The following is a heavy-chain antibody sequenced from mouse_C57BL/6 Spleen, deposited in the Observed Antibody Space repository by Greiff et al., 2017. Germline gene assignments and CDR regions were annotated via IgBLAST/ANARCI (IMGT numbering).Heavy chain of an antibody. CDR2: INYDGSN. J-gene: IGHJ2*01. CDR1: GYSITSGYY. V-gene: IGHV3-6*01. D-gene: IGHD1-1*01. Sequence: VQLQQSGPGLVKPSQSLSLTCSVTGYSITSGYYWNWIRQFPGNKLEWMGYINYDGSNNYNPSLKNRISITRDTSKNQFFLRLKSVTTEDTATYYCALITTVVAPCDYWGQGTTLTVSS. CDR3: ALITTVVAPCDY.